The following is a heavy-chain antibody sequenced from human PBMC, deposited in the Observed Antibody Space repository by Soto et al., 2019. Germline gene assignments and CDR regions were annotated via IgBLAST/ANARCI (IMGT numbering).Heavy chain of an antibody. Sequence: GGSLRLSCAASGFTFSDYYMSWIRQAPGKGLEWVSYISSSGSTIYYADSVKGRFTISRDNSKNTLYLQMNSLRAEDTAVYYCAREFWSGPFDYWGQGTLVTVSS. CDR1: GFTFSDYY. D-gene: IGHD3-3*01. V-gene: IGHV3-11*04. J-gene: IGHJ4*02. CDR2: ISSSGSTI. CDR3: AREFWSGPFDY.